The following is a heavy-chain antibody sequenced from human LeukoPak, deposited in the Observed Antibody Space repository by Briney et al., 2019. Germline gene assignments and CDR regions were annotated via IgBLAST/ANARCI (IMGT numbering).Heavy chain of an antibody. CDR3: ASESGYSYGWQGGSYFDY. D-gene: IGHD5-18*01. V-gene: IGHV3-21*01. CDR2: ISSSSSYI. CDR1: GFTFSSYS. J-gene: IGHJ4*02. Sequence: GGSLRLSCAASGFTFSSYSMNWVRQAPGKGLEWVSSISSSSSYIYYADSVKGRFTISRDNAKNSLYLQMNSLRAEDTAVYYCASESGYSYGWQGGSYFDYWGQGTLVTVSS.